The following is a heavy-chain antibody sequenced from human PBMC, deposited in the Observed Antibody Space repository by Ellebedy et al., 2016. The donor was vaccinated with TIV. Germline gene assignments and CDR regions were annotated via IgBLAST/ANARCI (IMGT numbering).Heavy chain of an antibody. CDR3: ARRRGYSYGFEQLGEYYFDY. Sequence: ASVKVSCXASGYTFTSYDINWVRQATGQGLEWMGWMNPNSGNTGYAQKFQGRVTMTRNTSISTAYMELSILRSEDTAVYYCARRRGYSYGFEQLGEYYFDYWGQGTLVTVSS. J-gene: IGHJ4*02. CDR2: MNPNSGNT. D-gene: IGHD5-18*01. V-gene: IGHV1-8*01. CDR1: GYTFTSYD.